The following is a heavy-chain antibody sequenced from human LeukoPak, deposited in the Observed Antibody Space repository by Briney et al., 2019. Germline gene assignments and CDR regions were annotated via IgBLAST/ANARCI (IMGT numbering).Heavy chain of an antibody. CDR1: GGSISSNY. V-gene: IGHV4-59*01. J-gene: IGHJ3*02. Sequence: PSETLSLTCTVSGGSISSNYWSWIRQPPGKGLEWIAYINYSGSTNYKSSLKSRVTTSVDTSKNQFSLKPSSVTAADTAFYYCARRIAAADSFDIWGQGRMVTVSS. D-gene: IGHD6-13*01. CDR3: ARRIAAADSFDI. CDR2: INYSGST.